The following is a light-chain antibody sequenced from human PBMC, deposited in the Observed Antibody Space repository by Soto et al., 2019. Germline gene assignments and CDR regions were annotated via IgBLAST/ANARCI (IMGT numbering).Light chain of an antibody. Sequence: DIQMTQSRYSVYAYVGGSVTITCRASQRISAYLNWYQHKPGKAPRLLIYTASSLQSGVPSRFSGSGSGTDFTLTISSLQPEDFATYYCQQSYNNPLTFGGGTKVDIK. CDR1: QRISAY. V-gene: IGKV1-39*01. CDR3: QQSYNNPLT. J-gene: IGKJ4*01. CDR2: TAS.